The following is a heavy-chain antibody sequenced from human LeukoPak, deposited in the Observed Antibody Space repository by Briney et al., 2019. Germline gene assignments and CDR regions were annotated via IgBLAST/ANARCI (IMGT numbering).Heavy chain of an antibody. CDR1: GFTFSSYS. CDR2: ISSSSSYI. D-gene: IGHD3-22*01. J-gene: IGHJ4*02. CDR3: ARDYYYDSSGYYYFDY. V-gene: IGHV3-21*01. Sequence: PGGSLRLSCAASGFTFSSYSMNWVRQAPGKGLEWVSSISSSSSYIYYADSVKGRFTISRDNAKNSLYLQMNSLRAEDTAVYYCARDYYYDSSGYYYFDYWGQGTLVTVSS.